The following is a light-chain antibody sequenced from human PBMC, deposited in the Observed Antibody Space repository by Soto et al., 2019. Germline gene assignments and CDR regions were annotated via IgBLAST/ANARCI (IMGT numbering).Light chain of an antibody. CDR1: SSDVGSYNL. CDR2: EVS. J-gene: IGLJ1*01. V-gene: IGLV2-23*02. CDR3: CSYAGSSTFVYV. Sequence: QSALTQHASVSGSPGQSITISCTGTSSDVGSYNLVSWYQQHPGKAPKLMIYEVSKRPSGVSNRFSGSKSGNTASLTISGLQAEDEADYYCCSYAGSSTFVYVFGTGTKVTVL.